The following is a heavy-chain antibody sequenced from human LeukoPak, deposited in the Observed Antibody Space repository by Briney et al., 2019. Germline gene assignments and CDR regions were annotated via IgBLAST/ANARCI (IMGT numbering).Heavy chain of an antibody. D-gene: IGHD3-22*01. CDR3: ASLSKFYYESRGFFDY. J-gene: IGHJ4*02. CDR2: FSYSGST. Sequence: PSETLSLTCSVSGVPISGGSYYWGWIRQPPGKGLEYIGSFSYSGSTYYNPSLKSRVTISVDTSKNQFSLKLSSVTAADTAVYYCASLSKFYYESRGFFDYWGQGTLVTVSS. CDR1: GVPISGGSYY. V-gene: IGHV4-39*01.